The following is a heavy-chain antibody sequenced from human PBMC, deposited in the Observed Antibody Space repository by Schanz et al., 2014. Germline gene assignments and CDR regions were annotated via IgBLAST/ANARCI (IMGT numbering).Heavy chain of an antibody. CDR2: ISAYNGNT. CDR3: TRGGYSYALSAFDI. D-gene: IGHD5-18*01. Sequence: QVQLVQSGAEVKKPGASVRVSCKVSGYAFTTYGISWVRQAPGQGLEWMGWISAYNGNTNYAQKLQGRVTMTADTSTSTAYMDLRSLRSDDTALYYCTRGGYSYALSAFDIWGQGTMVTVSS. J-gene: IGHJ3*02. CDR1: GYAFTTYG. V-gene: IGHV1-18*01.